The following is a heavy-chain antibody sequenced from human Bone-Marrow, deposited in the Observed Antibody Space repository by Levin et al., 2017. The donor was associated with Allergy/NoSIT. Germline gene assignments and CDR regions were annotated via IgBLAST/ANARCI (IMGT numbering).Heavy chain of an antibody. Sequence: SQTLSLTCTVSGGSIRSGGYYWSWIRQHPGKGLEWIGYIYYSGSTYYNPSLKSRVTISVDTSKNQFSLKLSSVTAADTAVYYCARVVAGRFFNYYYYDYMDVWGKGTTVTVSS. V-gene: IGHV4-31*03. CDR2: IYYSGST. D-gene: IGHD3-3*01. CDR1: GGSIRSGGYY. CDR3: ARVVAGRFFNYYYYDYMDV. J-gene: IGHJ6*03.